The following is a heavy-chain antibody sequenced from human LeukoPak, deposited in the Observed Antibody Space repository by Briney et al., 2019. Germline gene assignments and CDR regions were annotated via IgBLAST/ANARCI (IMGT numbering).Heavy chain of an antibody. CDR3: ARVGGYSGYDLISAFDY. V-gene: IGHV7-4-1*02. J-gene: IGHJ4*02. Sequence: ASVKVSCKASEYTFTGSYMHWVRQAPGQGLEWMGWINTNTGNPTYAQGFTGRFVFSLDTSVSTAYLQISSLKAEDTAVYYCARVGGYSGYDLISAFDYWGQGTLVTVSS. D-gene: IGHD5-12*01. CDR1: EYTFTGSY. CDR2: INTNTGNP.